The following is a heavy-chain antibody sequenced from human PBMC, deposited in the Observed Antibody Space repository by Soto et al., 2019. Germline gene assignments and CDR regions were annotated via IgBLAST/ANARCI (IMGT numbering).Heavy chain of an antibody. J-gene: IGHJ4*02. CDR1: GFTFNDYW. V-gene: IGHV3-74*01. CDR2: INGDGSTT. D-gene: IGHD6-19*01. Sequence: EVQLVESGGGLVQPGGSLRLSCVASGFTFNDYWMHWVRQAPGKGLVWVARINGDGSTTTYADSVQGRFTISRANARNTLYLHLSSLRPEDTALYYCARGYSSGPDSWGQETLVTVSS. CDR3: ARGYSSGPDS.